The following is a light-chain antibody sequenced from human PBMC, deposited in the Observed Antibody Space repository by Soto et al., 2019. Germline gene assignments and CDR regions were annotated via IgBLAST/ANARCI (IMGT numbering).Light chain of an antibody. Sequence: IHMTQSPSSLSASIGDRVTITCRASEAISHYLNWYQQKPGKAPKLLIYGASKLQSGVPSRFSGSGSGTDFTRTITSLQGEEFATYYCQHSSSTPLTFGGGTKVQI. V-gene: IGKV1-39*01. J-gene: IGKJ4*01. CDR1: EAISHY. CDR3: QHSSSTPLT. CDR2: GAS.